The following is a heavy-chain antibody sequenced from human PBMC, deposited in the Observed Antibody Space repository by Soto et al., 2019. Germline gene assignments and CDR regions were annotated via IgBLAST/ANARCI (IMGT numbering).Heavy chain of an antibody. CDR3: SRVDRGETSPFDH. CDR1: GGTFSSYA. D-gene: IGHD3-10*01. CDR2: IIPMLGTT. Sequence: ASVKVSCKASGGTFSSYAINWVRQAPGQGLEWMGGIIPMLGTTNYAQKFQGRVTITADESTSTAYMELRSLRSDDTAVYYCSRVDRGETSPFDHWGQGTLVTVSS. V-gene: IGHV1-69*13. J-gene: IGHJ4*02.